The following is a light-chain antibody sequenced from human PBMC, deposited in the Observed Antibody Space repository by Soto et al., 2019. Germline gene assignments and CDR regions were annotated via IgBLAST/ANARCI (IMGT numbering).Light chain of an antibody. V-gene: IGKV1-13*02. Sequence: AIQMTQSPSSLSASVGDRVTMTCRTSQSINIYVNWYQQKPGKAPKLLIYDASSLESGVPSRFSGSGSGTEFTLTISSLQPDDFATYYCQQYNSYWTFGQGTKVDI. CDR1: QSINIY. CDR3: QQYNSYWT. CDR2: DAS. J-gene: IGKJ1*01.